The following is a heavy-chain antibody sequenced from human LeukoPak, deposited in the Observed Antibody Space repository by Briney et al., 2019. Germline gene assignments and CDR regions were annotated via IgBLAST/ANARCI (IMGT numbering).Heavy chain of an antibody. J-gene: IGHJ4*02. D-gene: IGHD7-27*01. CDR2: IGNNGGGI. V-gene: IGHV3-23*01. CDR1: GFTFSTYT. CDR3: AIDPNWGTHS. Sequence: GGSLRLSCAASGFTFSTYTVYWVRHPPGKRLEWVSIIGNNGGGIHYADSVKGRFTISRDNFKNALYLQMNSLRVEDTAVYYCAIDPNWGTHSWGQGVLVTVSS.